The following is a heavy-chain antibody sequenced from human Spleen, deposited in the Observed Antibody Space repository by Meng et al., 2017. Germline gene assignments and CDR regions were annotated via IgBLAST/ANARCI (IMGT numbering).Heavy chain of an antibody. J-gene: IGHJ4*02. Sequence: QGHVVQSGAGVTRPGASVKVSCKSSSYTFPDYWLHWVRRAPGQGLEWMGRINPKSGDTHYAQRFQGRVTMTGDTSISTAYMELSGLRSDDTAMYYCARDEDISAAGKLFGDYWGQGTLVTVSS. CDR1: SYTFPDYW. V-gene: IGHV1-2*06. CDR2: INPKSGDT. CDR3: ARDEDISAAGKLFGDY. D-gene: IGHD6-13*01.